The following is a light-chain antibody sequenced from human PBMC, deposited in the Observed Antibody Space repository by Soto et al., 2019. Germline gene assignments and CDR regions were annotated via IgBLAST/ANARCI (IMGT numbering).Light chain of an antibody. Sequence: EIVLTQSPGTLSLSPGERATLSCRASQSVRSTYLAWYQQKPGQAPRLLIYGASTRATGIPARFSGSGSETDFTLTISRLEPEDFAMYYCQQYENSPITFGLGTRLEIK. CDR1: QSVRSTY. CDR2: GAS. V-gene: IGKV3-20*01. CDR3: QQYENSPIT. J-gene: IGKJ5*01.